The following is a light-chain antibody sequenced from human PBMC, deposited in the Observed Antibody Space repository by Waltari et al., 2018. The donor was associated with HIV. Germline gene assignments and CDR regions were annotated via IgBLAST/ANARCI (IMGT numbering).Light chain of an antibody. CDR2: ATS. CDR3: QQYSDWPLT. J-gene: IGKJ4*01. CDR1: QSVRND. V-gene: IGKV3-15*01. Sequence: EKVMTQSPATVSVSPGERATLSCRASQSVRNDLAWYQQKPGQAPRLLIYATSTRATGIPDRFSGSGSGTEFTLTISSLQSEDFAIYYCQQYSDWPLTFGGGTKVEVK.